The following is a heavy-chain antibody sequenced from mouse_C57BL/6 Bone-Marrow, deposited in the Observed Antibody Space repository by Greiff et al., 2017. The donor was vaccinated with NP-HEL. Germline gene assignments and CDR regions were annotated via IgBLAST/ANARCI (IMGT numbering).Heavy chain of an antibody. CDR3: AREQKYIPLYFDY. D-gene: IGHD1-3*01. Sequence: VQLQQSGPELVKPGASVKISCKASGYTFTDYYMNWVKQSHGKSLEWIGDINPNNGGTSYNQKFKGKATLTVDKSSSTAYMELRSLTSKDSAVYYYAREQKYIPLYFDYWGQGTTLTVSS. V-gene: IGHV1-26*01. J-gene: IGHJ2*01. CDR2: INPNNGGT. CDR1: GYTFTDYY.